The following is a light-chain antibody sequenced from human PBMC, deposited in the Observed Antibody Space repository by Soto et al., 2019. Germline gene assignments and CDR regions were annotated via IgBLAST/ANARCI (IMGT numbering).Light chain of an antibody. V-gene: IGLV1-44*01. J-gene: IGLJ1*01. CDR2: IND. Sequence: QSVLTQPPSVSGTPGQRVIISCSGSRSNIGSNSVNWYQQLPGTAPKLLIYINDQRPSGVPDRFSGSTSGTSVSLAISGLQSEDEADYYCAPWDDRLEGYVFGTGTKVTVL. CDR1: RSNIGSNS. CDR3: APWDDRLEGYV.